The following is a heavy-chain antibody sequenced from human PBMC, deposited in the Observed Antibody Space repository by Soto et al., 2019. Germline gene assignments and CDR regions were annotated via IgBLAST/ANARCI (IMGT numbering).Heavy chain of an antibody. Sequence: QVQLVESGGGVVQPGRSLRLSCAASRFTFSSYAMHWVRQAPGKGLEWVAVISYDGSNKYYADSVKGRFTISRDNSKNTLYLLMNSLRAEDTAVYYCARGRFLEWLLFNYYYYGMEVRGKGTTVTVSS. CDR2: ISYDGSNK. J-gene: IGHJ6*04. CDR1: RFTFSSYA. V-gene: IGHV3-30-3*01. CDR3: ARGRFLEWLLFNYYYYGMEV. D-gene: IGHD3-3*01.